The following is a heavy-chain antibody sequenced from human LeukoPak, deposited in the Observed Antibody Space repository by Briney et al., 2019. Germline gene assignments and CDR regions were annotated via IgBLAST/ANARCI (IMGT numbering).Heavy chain of an antibody. D-gene: IGHD3-3*01. V-gene: IGHV1-2*02. CDR1: GYTFTGYY. CDR2: INPNSGGT. CDR3: ARIPEYYDFWSGPESDY. J-gene: IGHJ4*02. Sequence: ASVKVSCKASGYTFTGYYMHWVRQASGQGLEWMGWINPNSGGTNYAQKFQGRVTMTRDTSISTAYMELSRLRSDDTAVYYCARIPEYYDFWSGPESDYWGQGTLVTVSS.